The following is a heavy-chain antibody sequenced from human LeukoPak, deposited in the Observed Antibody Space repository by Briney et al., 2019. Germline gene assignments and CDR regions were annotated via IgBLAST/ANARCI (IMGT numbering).Heavy chain of an antibody. J-gene: IGHJ4*02. V-gene: IGHV3-7*01. Sequence: PGGSLRLSCAASGFMFSSYWMSWVRQAPGKGLEWVADIKEDGSEKSYVDSVKGRFTISRDNAKNSLYLQMNTLRAEDTAVYYCARSYYYDSSGYYQIYYFDYWGQGTLVTVSS. CDR1: GFMFSSYW. D-gene: IGHD3-22*01. CDR2: IKEDGSEK. CDR3: ARSYYYDSSGYYQIYYFDY.